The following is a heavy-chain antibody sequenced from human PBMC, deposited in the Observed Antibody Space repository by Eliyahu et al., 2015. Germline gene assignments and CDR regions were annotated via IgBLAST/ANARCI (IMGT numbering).Heavy chain of an antibody. CDR2: IRYDGSNK. J-gene: IGHJ6*02. D-gene: IGHD2-2*01. CDR1: GFTFSSYG. Sequence: QVQLVESGGGVVQPGGSLRLSCAAXGFTFSSYGMHWVRQAPGKGLEWVAFIRYDGSNKYYADSVKGRFTISRDNSKNTLYLQMNSLRAEDTAVYYCAKDLSPSNGDPYCSSTSCYYYYYYGMDVWGQGTTVTVSS. CDR3: AKDLSPSNGDPYCSSTSCYYYYYYGMDV. V-gene: IGHV3-30*02.